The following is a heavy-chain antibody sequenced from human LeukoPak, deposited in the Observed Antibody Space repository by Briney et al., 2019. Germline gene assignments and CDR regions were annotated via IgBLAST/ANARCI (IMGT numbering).Heavy chain of an antibody. CDR2: ISSSGNTK. V-gene: IGHV3-11*01. J-gene: IGHJ5*02. CDR1: GFTFSDFY. D-gene: IGHD6-19*01. CDR3: ARDLYSSGWSP. Sequence: GGSLRLSCAASGFTFSDFYMSWIRQAPGKGLEWVSYISSSGNTKYYADSVKGRFTMSRDNAKNSLYLQMDSLRVEDTAVYYCARDLYSSGWSPWGQGTLVAVSS.